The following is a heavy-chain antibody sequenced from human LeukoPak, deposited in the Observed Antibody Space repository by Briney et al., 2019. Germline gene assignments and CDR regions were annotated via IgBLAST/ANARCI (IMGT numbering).Heavy chain of an antibody. V-gene: IGHV3-30*18. CDR3: AKDSTMIVFYYYMDV. Sequence: PGRSLRLSCAASGFTFTSYGMHWVRQAPGKGLEWMAVISYDGSNKYYADSVKGRFTISRDKSKNTLYLQMNSLRAEDTAVYYCAKDSTMIVFYYYMDVWGKGTTVTVSS. D-gene: IGHD3-22*01. CDR2: ISYDGSNK. CDR1: GFTFTSYG. J-gene: IGHJ6*03.